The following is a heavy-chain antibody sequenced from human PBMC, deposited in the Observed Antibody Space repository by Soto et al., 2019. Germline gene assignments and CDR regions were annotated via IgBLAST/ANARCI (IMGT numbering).Heavy chain of an antibody. CDR3: AKDGVVVYYYYGMDV. D-gene: IGHD2-8*01. V-gene: IGHV3-30*18. Sequence: PGGSLRLSCAASGFTFSSYGMHWVRQAPGKGLEWVAVISYDGSNKYYADSVKGRFTISRDNSKNTLYLQMNSLRAEDTAVYYCAKDGVVVYYYYGMDVWGQGTTVTVSS. CDR1: GFTFSSYG. J-gene: IGHJ6*02. CDR2: ISYDGSNK.